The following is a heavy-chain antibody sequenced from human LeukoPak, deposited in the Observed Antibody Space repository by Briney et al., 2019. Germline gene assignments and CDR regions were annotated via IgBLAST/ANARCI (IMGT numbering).Heavy chain of an antibody. CDR1: GFTFSHYG. V-gene: IGHV3-33*01. J-gene: IGHJ4*02. Sequence: GRSLRLSCGTSGFTFSHYGMHWARQPPGKGLEWVAVIWYDGSNKYYAASVKGRFTISRDNSTNTLYLQMNSLRAEDTAVYFCARAPQFWAYFDYWGQGALVTVSS. CDR3: ARAPQFWAYFDY. D-gene: IGHD3-3*02. CDR2: IWYDGSNK.